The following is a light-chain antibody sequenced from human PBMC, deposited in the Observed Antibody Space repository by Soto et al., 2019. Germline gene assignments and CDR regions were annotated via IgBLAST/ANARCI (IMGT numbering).Light chain of an antibody. CDR2: GAT. J-gene: IGKJ1*01. Sequence: LEMRQSPVILSVSSGERATLSWRASESVSINLAWYQQKPGQAPRLLIYGATSRATGTPNRFSGSWSGTDFTLTISRLEPEDLAVYYCQQYGSSGTFGQGTQVDI. V-gene: IGKV3-20*01. CDR1: ESVSIN. CDR3: QQYGSSGT.